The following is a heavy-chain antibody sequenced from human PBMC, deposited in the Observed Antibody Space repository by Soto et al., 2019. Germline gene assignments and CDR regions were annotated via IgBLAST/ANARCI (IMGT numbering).Heavy chain of an antibody. CDR1: GFTFSSYS. Sequence: EVPLVESGGGLVKPGGSLRLSCAASGFTFSSYSMNWVRQAPGKGLEWVSSISSSSSYIYYADSVKGRFTISRDNAKNSLYLQMNSLRAEDTAVYYCARDQKAAYYYYYYGMDVWGQGTTVTVSS. V-gene: IGHV3-21*01. CDR2: ISSSSSYI. CDR3: ARDQKAAYYYYYYGMDV. J-gene: IGHJ6*02.